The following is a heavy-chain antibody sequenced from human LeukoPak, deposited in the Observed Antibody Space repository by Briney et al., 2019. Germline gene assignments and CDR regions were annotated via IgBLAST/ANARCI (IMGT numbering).Heavy chain of an antibody. V-gene: IGHV3-48*01. CDR2: ISSRSSTI. CDR1: GFTFSTYS. D-gene: IGHD6-19*01. J-gene: IGHJ4*02. Sequence: GGSLRLSCAASGFTFSTYSMNWVRQAPGKGLEWVSYISSRSSTIYYADSVKGRFTISRDNAKNSLYLQMNSLRAEDTAVYYCARDGSGWEFFDYWGQGTLVTVSS. CDR3: ARDGSGWEFFDY.